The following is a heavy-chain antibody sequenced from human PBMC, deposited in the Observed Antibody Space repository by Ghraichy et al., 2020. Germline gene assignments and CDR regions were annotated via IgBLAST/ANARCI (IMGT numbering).Heavy chain of an antibody. D-gene: IGHD3-22*01. J-gene: IGHJ4*02. Sequence: SETLSLTCTVSGGSISSYYWSWIRQPPGKGLEWIGYIYYSGSTNYNPSLKSRVTISVDTSKNQFSLKLSSVTAADTAVYYCARGYYYDSSALDYWGQGTLVTVSS. CDR1: GGSISSYY. CDR2: IYYSGST. CDR3: ARGYYYDSSALDY. V-gene: IGHV4-59*01.